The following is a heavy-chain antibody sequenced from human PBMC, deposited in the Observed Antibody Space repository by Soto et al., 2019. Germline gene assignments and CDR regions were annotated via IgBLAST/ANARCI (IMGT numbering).Heavy chain of an antibody. D-gene: IGHD2-8*01. Sequence: GGSLRLSCAASGFTFSSYAMHWVRQAPGKGLEYVSAISSNGGSTYYANSVKGRFTISRDNSKNTLYLQMGSLRAEDMAVYYCARDRRCTNGVCYWGAFDIWGQGTMVTVSS. CDR1: GFTFSSYA. CDR3: ARDRRCTNGVCYWGAFDI. V-gene: IGHV3-64*01. CDR2: ISSNGGST. J-gene: IGHJ3*02.